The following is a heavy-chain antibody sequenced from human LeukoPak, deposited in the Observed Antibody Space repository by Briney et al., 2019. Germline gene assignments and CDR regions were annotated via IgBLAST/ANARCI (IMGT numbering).Heavy chain of an antibody. CDR1: GYIFSDYY. V-gene: IGHV1-2*02. J-gene: IGHJ4*02. Sequence: ASVKVSCKTSGYIFSDYYLHWVRQAPGQGLEWMGWINPHSGVTKYAQKFQGRVNVTRDTSISSASMEVSSLRSADTAVYYCARGQQWLEAFEHWGQGTLVTVSS. CDR3: ARGQQWLEAFEH. D-gene: IGHD6-19*01. CDR2: INPHSGVT.